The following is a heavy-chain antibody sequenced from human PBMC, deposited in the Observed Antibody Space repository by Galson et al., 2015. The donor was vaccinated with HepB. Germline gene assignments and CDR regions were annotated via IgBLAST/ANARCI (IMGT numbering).Heavy chain of an antibody. CDR2: ISAYNGNT. Sequence: QSGAEVTKPGESLKISCKASGYTFTSYGISWVRQAPGQGLVWMGWISAYNGNTNYAQKLQGRVTMTTDTSTSTAYMELRSLRSDDTAVYYCARDKDYYGSESYWYYYYYYGMDVWGQGTTVTVSS. J-gene: IGHJ6*02. V-gene: IGHV1-18*01. D-gene: IGHD3-10*01. CDR3: ARDKDYYGSESYWYYYYYYGMDV. CDR1: GYTFTSYG.